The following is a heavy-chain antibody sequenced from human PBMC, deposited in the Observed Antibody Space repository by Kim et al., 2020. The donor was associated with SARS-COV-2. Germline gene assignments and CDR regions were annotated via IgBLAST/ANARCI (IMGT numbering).Heavy chain of an antibody. CDR1: GFTFSSYS. J-gene: IGHJ4*02. CDR2: ISSSSTI. CDR3: ASLNNYFDY. V-gene: IGHV3-48*01. Sequence: GGSLRLSCAASGFTFSSYSMNWVRQAPGKGLEWVSYISSSSTIYYADSVKGRFTISRDNAKNSLYLQMNSLRAEDTAVYYCASLNNYFDYWGQGTLVTVS.